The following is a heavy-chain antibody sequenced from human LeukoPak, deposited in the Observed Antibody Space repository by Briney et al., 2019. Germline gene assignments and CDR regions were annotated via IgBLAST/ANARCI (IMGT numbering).Heavy chain of an antibody. CDR2: IYYSGST. CDR3: ARGIHSGSYYNDY. D-gene: IGHD1-26*01. Sequence: PSETLSLTCTVSGGSISSSSYYWGWIRQPPGKGLEWIGSIYYSGSTYYNPSLKSRVTISVDTSKNQFSLKLSSVTAADTAVYYCARGIHSGSYYNDYWGQGTLVTVSS. CDR1: GGSISSSSYY. V-gene: IGHV4-39*07. J-gene: IGHJ4*02.